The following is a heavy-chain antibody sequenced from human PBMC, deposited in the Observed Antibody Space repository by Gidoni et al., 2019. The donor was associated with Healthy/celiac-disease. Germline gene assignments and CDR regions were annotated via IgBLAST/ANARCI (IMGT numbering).Heavy chain of an antibody. D-gene: IGHD5-12*01. CDR1: GYTFTSSG. J-gene: IGHJ6*02. CDR3: ARDDIVATIPPRYYGMDV. CDR2: MSAYNGTT. Sequence: QVQLVQSGAAVKKHGASVKVSCKASGYTFTSSGISWVRQAPGQVLEWMGWMSAYNGTTNYAQKLQGRFTMTTDTSTSTAYMELRSLRSDDTAVYYCARDDIVATIPPRYYGMDVWGQGTTVTVSS. V-gene: IGHV1-18*04.